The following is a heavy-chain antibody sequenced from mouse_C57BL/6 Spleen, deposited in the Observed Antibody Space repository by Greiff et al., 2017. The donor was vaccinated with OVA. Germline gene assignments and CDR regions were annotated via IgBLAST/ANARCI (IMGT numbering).Heavy chain of an antibody. D-gene: IGHD1-1*01. CDR2: INPNNGGT. CDR1: GYTFTDYN. V-gene: IGHV1-22*01. CDR3: ARGLGTTVVGGGY. Sequence: EVQLQQSGPELVKPGASVKMSCKASGYTFTDYNMHWVKQSHGKSLEWIGYINPNNGGTSYNQKFKGKATLTVNKSSSTAYMELRSLTSEDSAVYYCARGLGTTVVGGGYWGQGTTLTVSS. J-gene: IGHJ2*01.